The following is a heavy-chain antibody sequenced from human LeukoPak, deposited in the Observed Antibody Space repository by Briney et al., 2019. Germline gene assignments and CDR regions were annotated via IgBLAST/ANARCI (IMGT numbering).Heavy chain of an antibody. V-gene: IGHV4-39*01. CDR3: ARWTVTTHYYYYGMDV. D-gene: IGHD4-11*01. CDR1: GGSISSSSYY. CDR2: IYYSGST. Sequence: PSETLSLTCTVSGGSISSSSYYWGWIRQPPGKGLEWIGSIYYSGSTYYNPSLKSRVTISVDTSKNQFSLKLSSVTAADTAVYYCARWTVTTHYYYYGMDVWGQGTTVTVSS. J-gene: IGHJ6*02.